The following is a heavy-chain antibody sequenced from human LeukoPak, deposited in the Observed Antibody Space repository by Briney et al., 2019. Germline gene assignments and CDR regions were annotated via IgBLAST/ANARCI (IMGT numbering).Heavy chain of an antibody. CDR2: ISGSGGST. CDR1: EFTFSSYA. Sequence: PGGSLRLSCAASEFTFSSYAMSWVRQAPGKGLEWVSAISGSGGSTYYADSVKGRFTISRDNSKNTLYLQMNSLRAEDTAVYYCAKGRVYSYGLFDYWGQGTLVTVSS. J-gene: IGHJ4*02. CDR3: AKGRVYSYGLFDY. V-gene: IGHV3-23*01. D-gene: IGHD5-18*01.